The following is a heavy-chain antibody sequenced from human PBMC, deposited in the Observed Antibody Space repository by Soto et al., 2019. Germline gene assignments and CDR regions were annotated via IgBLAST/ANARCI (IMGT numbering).Heavy chain of an antibody. Sequence: SETLSLTCTVSGGSISSSSYYWGWIRQPPGKGLEWIGSIYYSGSTYYNPSLKSRVTISVDTSKNQFSLKLSSVTAADTAVYYCARLRYSSGWYHRDYYYYGMDVWGQGTTVT. CDR1: GGSISSSSYY. V-gene: IGHV4-39*01. D-gene: IGHD6-19*01. J-gene: IGHJ6*02. CDR3: ARLRYSSGWYHRDYYYYGMDV. CDR2: IYYSGST.